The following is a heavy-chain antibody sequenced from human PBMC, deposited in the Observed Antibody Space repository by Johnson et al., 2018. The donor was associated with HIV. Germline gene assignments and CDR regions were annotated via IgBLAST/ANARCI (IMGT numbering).Heavy chain of an antibody. CDR3: ARDTVRGELELPGGFEI. J-gene: IGHJ3*02. CDR2: IGASGITT. D-gene: IGHD1-7*01. Sequence: VHLVESGGDLIQPVGSLRLSCAASGFTFRNYAMSWVRQAPGKGLEWVSGIGASGITTYYADSVKGRFTISRDNSKNTVYLQMNSLRAEDTAVYYCARDTVRGELELPGGFEILGQGTMVTVSS. CDR1: GFTFRNYA. V-gene: IGHV3-23*04.